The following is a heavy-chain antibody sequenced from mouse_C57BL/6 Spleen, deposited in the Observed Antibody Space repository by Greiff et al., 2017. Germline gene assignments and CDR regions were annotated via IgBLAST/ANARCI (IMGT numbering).Heavy chain of an antibody. CDR2: IRNKANGYTT. CDR3: ARYHDYDGSYGFDY. CDR1: GFTFTDYY. V-gene: IGHV7-3*01. J-gene: IGHJ2*01. Sequence: EVMLVESGGGLVQPGGSLSLSCAASGFTFTDYYMSWVRQPPGKALEWLGFIRNKANGYTTEYSASVKGRFTISRDNSQNLLVLQLNSLRSEDSATYYCARYHDYDGSYGFDYWGQGTTLTVSS. D-gene: IGHD1-1*01.